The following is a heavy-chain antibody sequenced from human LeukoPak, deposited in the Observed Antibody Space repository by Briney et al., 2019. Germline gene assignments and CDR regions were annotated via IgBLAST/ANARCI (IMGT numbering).Heavy chain of an antibody. J-gene: IGHJ4*02. V-gene: IGHV4-38-2*01. CDR2: IYYSGST. D-gene: IGHD3-16*01. Sequence: SETLSLTCSVSGYSFTSGHYWGWIRQPPGKGLEWIGSIYYSGSTYYSPSLKSRVTISVDTSKNQFSLKLSSVTAADTAVYYCARSSRGGNPRYYFDYWGQGTLVTVSS. CDR1: GYSFTSGHY. CDR3: ARSSRGGNPRYYFDY.